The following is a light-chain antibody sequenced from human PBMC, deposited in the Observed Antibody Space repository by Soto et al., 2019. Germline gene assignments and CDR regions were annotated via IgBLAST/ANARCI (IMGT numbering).Light chain of an antibody. Sequence: QSALTQPASVSGSPGQSITISCTGTSSDVGGYNYVSWYQQHPGKAPKLMIYDVSNRPSGVSNRCSGSKSGNTAALTISGLQAEDEAYYYCSSYTSSSTLVFGGGTKVTVL. CDR1: SSDVGGYNY. J-gene: IGLJ2*01. V-gene: IGLV2-14*01. CDR3: SSYTSSSTLV. CDR2: DVS.